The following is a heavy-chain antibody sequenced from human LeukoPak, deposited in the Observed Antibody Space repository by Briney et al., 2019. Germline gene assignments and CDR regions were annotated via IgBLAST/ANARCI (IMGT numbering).Heavy chain of an antibody. J-gene: IGHJ4*02. V-gene: IGHV4-39*01. CDR2: IYYSGST. CDR3: ARHVNIAARRAFDY. D-gene: IGHD6-6*01. Sequence: SETLSLTCTVSGGSTSSSAYYWGWIRQPPGKGLEWIGTIYYSGSTYYNPSLKSRVTISVDTSKSQFSLKLSSVTAADTAVYYCARHVNIAARRAFDYWGQGTLVTVSS. CDR1: GGSTSSSAYY.